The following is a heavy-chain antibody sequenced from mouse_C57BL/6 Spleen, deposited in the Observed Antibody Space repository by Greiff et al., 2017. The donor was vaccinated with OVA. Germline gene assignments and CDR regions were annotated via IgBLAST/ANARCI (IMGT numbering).Heavy chain of an antibody. Sequence: ESGPGLVKPSQSLSLTCSVTGYSITSGYYWNWIRQFPGNKLEWMGYISYDGSNNYNPSLKNPISITRDTSKNQFFLKLNSVTTEDTATYDCARDLTYWGQGTLVTVSA. CDR1: GYSITSGYY. CDR2: ISYDGSN. CDR3: ARDLTY. V-gene: IGHV3-6*01. J-gene: IGHJ3*01.